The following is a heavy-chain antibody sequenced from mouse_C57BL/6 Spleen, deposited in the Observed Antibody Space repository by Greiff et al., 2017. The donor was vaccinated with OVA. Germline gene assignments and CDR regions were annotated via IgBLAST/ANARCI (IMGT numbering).Heavy chain of an antibody. CDR2: IHPNSGST. J-gene: IGHJ2*01. V-gene: IGHV1-64*01. Sequence: QVQLQQPGAELVKPGASVKLSCTASGYTFTSYWMHWVQQRPGQGLEWIGMIHPNSGSTYYNEKFKSKATLTVDKSSSTAYMQLSSLTSEDTAVYYCASRGVVVPLDYWGQGTTLTVSS. CDR3: ASRGVVVPLDY. CDR1: GYTFTSYW. D-gene: IGHD1-1*01.